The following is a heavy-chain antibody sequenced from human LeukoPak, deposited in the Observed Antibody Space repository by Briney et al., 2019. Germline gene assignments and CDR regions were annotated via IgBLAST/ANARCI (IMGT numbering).Heavy chain of an antibody. CDR1: GFTFSSYG. J-gene: IGHJ4*02. CDR3: AKERSDYVWGSYRYIFDY. D-gene: IGHD3-16*02. V-gene: IGHV3-30*18. CDR2: ISYDGSNK. Sequence: PGRSLRLSCAASGFTFSSYGMHWVRQAPGKGLEWVAVISYDGSNKYYADSVKGRFTISRDNSKNTLYLQMNSLRAEDTAVYYCAKERSDYVWGSYRYIFDYWGQGTLVTVSS.